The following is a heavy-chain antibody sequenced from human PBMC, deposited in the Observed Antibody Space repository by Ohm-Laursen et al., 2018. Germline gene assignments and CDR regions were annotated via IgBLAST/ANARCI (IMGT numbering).Heavy chain of an antibody. D-gene: IGHD3-9*01. CDR1: GYTFTVNY. CDR3: ARVVSTLRYFDWLPEEYFDY. CDR2: INPNTGGT. Sequence: SSVKVSCKASGYTFTVNYIHWVRQAPGQGLEWMGWINPNTGGTNYAQKFRGRVTMTRDTSVTTAYMELSRLSSDDTAVYFCARVVSTLRYFDWLPEEYFDYWGQGTPVTVSS. V-gene: IGHV1-2*02. J-gene: IGHJ4*02.